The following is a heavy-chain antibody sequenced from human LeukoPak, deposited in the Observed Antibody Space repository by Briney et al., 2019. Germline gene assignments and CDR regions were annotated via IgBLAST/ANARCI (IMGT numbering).Heavy chain of an antibody. Sequence: PGGSLRLSCAASGFTLSSYGMRWVRQAPGKGLEWVAVISYDGSNKYYADSVKGRFTISRDNSKNTLYLQMNSLRAEDTAVYCCAKDGVVGATASWGQGTLVTVSS. CDR1: GFTLSSYG. CDR3: AKDGVVGATAS. CDR2: ISYDGSNK. V-gene: IGHV3-30*18. J-gene: IGHJ5*02. D-gene: IGHD1-26*01.